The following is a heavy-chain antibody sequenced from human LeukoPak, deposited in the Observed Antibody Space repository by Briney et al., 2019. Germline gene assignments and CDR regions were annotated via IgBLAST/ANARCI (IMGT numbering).Heavy chain of an antibody. CDR2: ISYDGSNK. J-gene: IGHJ6*02. CDR3: AKDVLGTTAQDYYYYGMDV. CDR1: GFTFSSYG. D-gene: IGHD4-17*01. V-gene: IGHV3-30*18. Sequence: GGSLRLSCAASGFTFSSYGLHWVRQAPGKGLERVAVISYDGSNKYYADSVKGRFTISRDNSKNTLYLQMNSLRAEDTAVYYCAKDVLGTTAQDYYYYGMDVWGQGTTVTVSS.